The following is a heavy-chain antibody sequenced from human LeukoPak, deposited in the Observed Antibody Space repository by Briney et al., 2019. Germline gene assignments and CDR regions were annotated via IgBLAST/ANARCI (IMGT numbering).Heavy chain of an antibody. J-gene: IGHJ4*02. Sequence: SETLSLTCAVYGGSFSGYYWSWIRQPPGKGLEWIGEINHSGSTNYNPSLKSRVTILVDTSKNQFSLKLSSVTAADTAVYYCARTQEAAAGPGYWGQGTLVTVSS. CDR3: ARTQEAAAGPGY. CDR1: GGSFSGYY. V-gene: IGHV4-34*01. D-gene: IGHD6-13*01. CDR2: INHSGST.